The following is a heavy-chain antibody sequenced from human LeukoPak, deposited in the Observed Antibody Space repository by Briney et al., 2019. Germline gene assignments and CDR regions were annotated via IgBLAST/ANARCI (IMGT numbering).Heavy chain of an antibody. CDR3: ARGTYGDSDY. Sequence: PSETLSLTCAVYGGSFSGYYWSWIRQPPGKGLEWIGEINHSGSTNYNPSLKSRVTISVDTSKNQFSLKLSSVTAADTAVHYCARGTYGDSDYWGQGTLVTVSS. V-gene: IGHV4-34*01. CDR2: INHSGST. D-gene: IGHD4-17*01. CDR1: GGSFSGYY. J-gene: IGHJ4*02.